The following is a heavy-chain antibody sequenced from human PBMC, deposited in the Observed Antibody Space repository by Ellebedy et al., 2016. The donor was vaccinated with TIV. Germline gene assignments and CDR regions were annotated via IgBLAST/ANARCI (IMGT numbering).Heavy chain of an antibody. D-gene: IGHD3-3*01. CDR3: ARGLLYYDFWSGYYKGAGDYYYGMDV. Sequence: MPSETLSLTCTVSGGSISSYYWSWIRQPPGKGLEWIGYIYYSGSTNYNPSLKCRVTISVDTSKNQFSLKLRSVTAADTAVYYCARGLLYYDFWSGYYKGAGDYYYGMDVWGQGTTVTVSS. J-gene: IGHJ6*02. CDR2: IYYSGST. CDR1: GGSISSYY. V-gene: IGHV4-59*01.